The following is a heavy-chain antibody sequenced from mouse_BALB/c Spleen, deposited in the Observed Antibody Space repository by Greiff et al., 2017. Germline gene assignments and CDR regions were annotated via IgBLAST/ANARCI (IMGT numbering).Heavy chain of an antibody. D-gene: IGHD2-3*01. CDR2: INPGSGGT. Sequence: QVQLQQSGAELVRPGTSVKVSCKASGYAFTNYLIEWVKQRPGQGLEWIGVINPGSGGTNYNEKFKGKATLTADKSSSTAYMQLSSLTPDDSAVYFCARDGYYLYYWGQGTTLTVSS. V-gene: IGHV1-54*01. CDR3: ARDGYYLYY. CDR1: GYAFTNYL. J-gene: IGHJ2*01.